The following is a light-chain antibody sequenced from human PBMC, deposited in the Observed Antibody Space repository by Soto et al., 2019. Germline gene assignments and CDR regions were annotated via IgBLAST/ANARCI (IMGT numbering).Light chain of an antibody. CDR1: GSDVASYKF. J-gene: IGLJ3*02. CDR2: EGT. Sequence: QSVLTQPASVSGSPGQSITMSCTGTGSDVASYKFVSWYQLHPGKAPKLIIYEGTKRPSGVSHRFSGSESGNTASLTVSGLQAEDEADYFCCSYVGKATFEVFGGGTKLTVL. CDR3: CSYVGKATFEV. V-gene: IGLV2-23*03.